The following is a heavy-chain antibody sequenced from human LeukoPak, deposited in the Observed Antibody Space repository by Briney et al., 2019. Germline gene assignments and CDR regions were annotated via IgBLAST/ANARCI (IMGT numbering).Heavy chain of an antibody. Sequence: GGSLRLSCAASGFTFSSYAMSWVRQAPGKGLEWVSAISGSGGSTYYADSVKGRFTISRDNSKNTLYLQMNSLRAEDTAVYYCAKGGTYYDFWSGYSGDAFDIWGQGTMVTVSS. CDR1: GFTFSSYA. V-gene: IGHV3-23*01. D-gene: IGHD3-3*01. CDR3: AKGGTYYDFWSGYSGDAFDI. CDR2: ISGSGGST. J-gene: IGHJ3*02.